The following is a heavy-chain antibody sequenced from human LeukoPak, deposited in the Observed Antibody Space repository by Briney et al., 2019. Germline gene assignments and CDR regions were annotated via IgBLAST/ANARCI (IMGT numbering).Heavy chain of an antibody. D-gene: IGHD2-15*01. CDR1: GFTFSSYA. CDR2: ISGSGGST. Sequence: GGSLRLSCAASGFTFSSYAMSWVRQAPGKGLEWVSAISGSGGSTYYADSVEGRFTISRDNSKNTLYLQMNSLRAEDTAVYYCANYCSYCPFDPWGQGTLVTVSS. J-gene: IGHJ5*02. CDR3: ANYCSYCPFDP. V-gene: IGHV3-23*01.